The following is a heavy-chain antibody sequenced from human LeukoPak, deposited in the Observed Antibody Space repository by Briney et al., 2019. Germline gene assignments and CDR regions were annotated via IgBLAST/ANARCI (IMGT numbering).Heavy chain of an antibody. D-gene: IGHD3-10*01. J-gene: IGHJ6*03. CDR2: IYYSGTT. Sequence: PSETLSLTCTVSGGSISSSSYSWGWIRQPPGKGLEWIGSIYYSGTTYYNPSLKSRVTISVDTSKNQFSLKLSSVTAADTAVYYCARDRGELLWFGELRDYYYYYYMDVWGKGTTVTVSS. CDR1: GGSISSSSYS. CDR3: ARDRGELLWFGELRDYYYYYYMDV. V-gene: IGHV4-39*02.